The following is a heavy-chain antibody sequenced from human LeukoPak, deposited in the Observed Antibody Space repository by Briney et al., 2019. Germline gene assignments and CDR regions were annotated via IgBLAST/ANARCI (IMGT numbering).Heavy chain of an antibody. CDR3: ARDSGLLPPRRAFDI. V-gene: IGHV3-48*01. Sequence: PGGSLRLSCAASGFTFSSYSMNWVRQAPGKGLEGVSYISSSSSTIYYADSVKGRFTISRDNAKNSLYLQMNSLRAEDTAVYYCARDSGLLPPRRAFDIWGQGTVVTVSS. D-gene: IGHD1-26*01. J-gene: IGHJ3*02. CDR2: ISSSSSTI. CDR1: GFTFSSYS.